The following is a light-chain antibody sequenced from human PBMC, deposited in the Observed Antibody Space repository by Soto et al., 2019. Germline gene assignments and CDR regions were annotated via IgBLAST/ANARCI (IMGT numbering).Light chain of an antibody. J-gene: IGKJ2*01. Sequence: EMVLTQSPATLSLSPGERVTLSCRASQSVSNSLVWYQQKAGQAPRLLIYGISYRATGVPARFSGSGSGTGFTLTISSLEPEDFAIYYCQQGSDWPPRYTFGQGTKLEI. CDR2: GIS. V-gene: IGKV3-11*01. CDR1: QSVSNS. CDR3: QQGSDWPPRYT.